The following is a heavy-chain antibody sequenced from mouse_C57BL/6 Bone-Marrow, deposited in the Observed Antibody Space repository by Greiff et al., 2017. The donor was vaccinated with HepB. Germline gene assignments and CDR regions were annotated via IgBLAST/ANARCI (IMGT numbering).Heavy chain of an antibody. CDR3: ARPYYYGSSGFAY. J-gene: IGHJ3*01. CDR2: ISNGGGST. D-gene: IGHD1-1*01. CDR1: GFTFSDYY. Sequence: EVNLVESGGGLVQPGGSLKLSCAASGFTFSDYYMYWVRQTPEKRLEWVAYISNGGGSTYYPDTVKGRFTISTDNAKNTLYLQMSRLKSEDTAMYYCARPYYYGSSGFAYWGQGTLVTVSA. V-gene: IGHV5-12*01.